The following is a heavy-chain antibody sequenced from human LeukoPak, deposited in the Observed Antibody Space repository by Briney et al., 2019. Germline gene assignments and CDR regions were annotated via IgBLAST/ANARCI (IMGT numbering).Heavy chain of an antibody. D-gene: IGHD1-20*01. Sequence: GGSLRLSCTASGFTFSFYMMNWLRQAPGKGLEWVSSISTSSSHIYYEDSLKGRFTVSRDNAKSSLYLQMNNLTAEDTAVYYCARDDNWNDKPFDLWDQGTLVTVSS. CDR3: ARDDNWNDKPFDL. CDR2: ISTSSSHI. J-gene: IGHJ4*02. V-gene: IGHV3-21*01. CDR1: GFTFSFYM.